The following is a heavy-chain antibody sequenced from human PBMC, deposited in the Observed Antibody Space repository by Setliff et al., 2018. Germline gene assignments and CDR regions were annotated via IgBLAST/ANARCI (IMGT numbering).Heavy chain of an antibody. V-gene: IGHV1-69*10. Sequence: SVKVSCKASGGTFSSYAISWVRQAPGQGLEWMGGIIPILGIANYAQKFQGRVTMTADESTSTAYMELSSLRAEDTAVYYCARVRRPGEGEPDAFDIWGQGTMVTVSS. CDR1: GGTFSSYA. D-gene: IGHD3-10*01. CDR2: IIPILGIA. J-gene: IGHJ3*02. CDR3: ARVRRPGEGEPDAFDI.